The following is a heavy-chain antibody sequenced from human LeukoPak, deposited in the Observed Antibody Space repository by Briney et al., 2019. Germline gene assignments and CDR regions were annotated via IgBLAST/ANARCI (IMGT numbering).Heavy chain of an antibody. CDR3: ARDSSGYYPSSLFDY. J-gene: IGHJ4*02. CDR1: GGSISSYY. V-gene: IGHV4-4*07. D-gene: IGHD3-22*01. Sequence: SATLSLTCTVSGGSISSYYWSWIRQPAGKGLEWIGRIYTSGSTNYNPSLKSRVTMSVDTSKNQFSLKLSSVTAADTAVYYCARDSSGYYPSSLFDYWGQGTLVTVPS. CDR2: IYTSGST.